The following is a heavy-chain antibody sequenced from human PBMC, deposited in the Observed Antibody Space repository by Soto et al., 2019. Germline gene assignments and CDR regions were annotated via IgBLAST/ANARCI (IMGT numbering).Heavy chain of an antibody. V-gene: IGHV2-5*02. J-gene: IGHJ4*02. CDR1: GLSLSTSGVG. CDR2: LYWDNAK. Sequence: QITLKESGPTLVKPTQTLTLTCTFSGLSLSTSGVGVAWVRQPPGKALEWLALLYWDNAKHYSPSLQIRHTVSKDTARSQVGLTKTNMDPVDTARYYYARLLRIPVSSGYWGQGTLVPVSS. D-gene: IGHD3-3*01. CDR3: ARLLRIPVSSGY.